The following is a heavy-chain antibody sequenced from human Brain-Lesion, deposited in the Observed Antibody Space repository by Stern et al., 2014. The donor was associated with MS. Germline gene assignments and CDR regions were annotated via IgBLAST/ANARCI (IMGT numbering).Heavy chain of an antibody. Sequence: VQLVESGAEVKKPGASVKVSCKTSGYIFTGYYIHWVRQAPGQGLEWMAWINPNTGGTKYAQKIQGRVTMSRDKSISAAYVELSSLTSDDTAVYYCARDQRGITIFGVVTDYYYLGMDVWGQGTTVTVSS. V-gene: IGHV1-2*02. CDR1: GYIFTGYY. CDR3: ARDQRGITIFGVVTDYYYLGMDV. J-gene: IGHJ6*02. D-gene: IGHD3-3*01. CDR2: INPNTGGT.